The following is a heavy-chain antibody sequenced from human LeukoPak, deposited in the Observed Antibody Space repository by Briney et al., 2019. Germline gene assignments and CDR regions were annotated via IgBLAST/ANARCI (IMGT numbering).Heavy chain of an antibody. CDR2: ISYDGSNK. V-gene: IGHV3-30*01. Sequence: GGSLRLSCAASGFTFSSYAMHWVRQAPGKGLEWVAVISYDGSNKYYADSVKGRFTISRDNSKNTLYLQMNSLRAEDTAVYYCASGEGHRGFDYWGRGTLVTVSS. D-gene: IGHD3-10*01. CDR3: ASGEGHRGFDY. CDR1: GFTFSSYA. J-gene: IGHJ4*02.